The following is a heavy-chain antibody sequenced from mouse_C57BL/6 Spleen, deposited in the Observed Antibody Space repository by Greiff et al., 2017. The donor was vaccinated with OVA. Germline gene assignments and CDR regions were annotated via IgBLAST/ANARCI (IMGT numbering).Heavy chain of an antibody. Sequence: VQLQQSGAELVKPGASVKISCKASGYAFSSYWMNWVKQRPGKGLEWIGQIYPGDGDTNYNGKFKGKATLTADKSSSTAYMQLSSLTSEDSAVYFCARAAYYYGSDYYAMDYWGQGTSVTVSS. CDR1: GYAFSSYW. V-gene: IGHV1-80*01. CDR3: ARAAYYYGSDYYAMDY. J-gene: IGHJ4*01. CDR2: IYPGDGDT. D-gene: IGHD1-1*01.